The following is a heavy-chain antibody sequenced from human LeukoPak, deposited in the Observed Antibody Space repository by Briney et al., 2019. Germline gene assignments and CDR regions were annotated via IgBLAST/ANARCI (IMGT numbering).Heavy chain of an antibody. CDR3: TRVTVAGYFDY. CDR1: GFPFGDYA. D-gene: IGHD6-19*01. Sequence: SLRLSCTSYGFPFGDYAMSWVRQAPGNGLEWVGFIRSKVYGGTTEYAASVKRRFTISRDDSKSIAYLQMNSLKAEDTAVYYWTRVTVAGYFDYWGQGTLVTVSS. J-gene: IGHJ4*02. CDR2: IRSKVYGGTT. V-gene: IGHV3-49*04.